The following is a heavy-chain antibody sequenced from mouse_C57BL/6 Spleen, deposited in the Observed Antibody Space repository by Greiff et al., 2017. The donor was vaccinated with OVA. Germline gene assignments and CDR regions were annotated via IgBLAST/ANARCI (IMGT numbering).Heavy chain of an antibody. Sequence: VQLQQSGAELARPGASVKLSCKASGYTFTSYGISWVKQGTGQGLEWIGEIYPRSGNTYYNEKFKGKATLTADKSSSTAYMELRSLTSEDSAVYFCARLGLIYYYGFDYWGQGTTLTVSS. CDR3: ARLGLIYYYGFDY. CDR2: IYPRSGNT. D-gene: IGHD1-1*01. V-gene: IGHV1-81*01. CDR1: GYTFTSYG. J-gene: IGHJ2*01.